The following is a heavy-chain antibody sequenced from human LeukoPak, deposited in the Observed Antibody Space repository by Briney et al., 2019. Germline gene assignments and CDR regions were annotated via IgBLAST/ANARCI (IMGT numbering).Heavy chain of an antibody. CDR3: ATDYGDYGSFDY. CDR2: MNPNSGNT. CDR1: GYTFTSYD. Sequence: ASVKVSCKASGYTFTSYDINWVRQATGQGLEWMGWMNPNSGNTGYAQKFQGRVTITRNTSISTAYMELSSLRSEDTAVYYCATDYGDYGSFDYWGQGTLVTVSS. V-gene: IGHV1-8*01. D-gene: IGHD4-17*01. J-gene: IGHJ4*02.